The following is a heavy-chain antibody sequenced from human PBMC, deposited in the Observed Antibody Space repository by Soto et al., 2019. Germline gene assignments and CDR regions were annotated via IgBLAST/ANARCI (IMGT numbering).Heavy chain of an antibody. J-gene: IGHJ4*02. CDR2: ISSTTNYI. Sequence: LRLSCAASGFTFTRYSMKWVRQAPGKGLEWVSSISSTTNYIYYGDSMKGRFTISRDNAKNSLYLEMNSLRAEDTAVYYCARESEDLTSNFDYWGQGTLVTVSS. V-gene: IGHV3-21*06. CDR1: GFTFTRYS. CDR3: ARESEDLTSNFDY.